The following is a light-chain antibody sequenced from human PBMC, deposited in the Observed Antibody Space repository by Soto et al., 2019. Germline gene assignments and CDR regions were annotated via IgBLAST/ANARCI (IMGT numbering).Light chain of an antibody. CDR2: AAT. V-gene: IGKV1-12*01. J-gene: IGKJ4*01. CDR3: QQGNSFPLT. Sequence: DIQMTQAPSYVSASVGDRVTITCRASQDISSWLAWFQQKPGEAPRLLIYAATSLHSGVPSRFSCSGSGADFPLTVSSLQPEDFATYFCQQGNSFPLTFGGGTKVEIK. CDR1: QDISSW.